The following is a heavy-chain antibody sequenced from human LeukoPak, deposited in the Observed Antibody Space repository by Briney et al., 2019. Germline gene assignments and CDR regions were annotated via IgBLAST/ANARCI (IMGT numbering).Heavy chain of an antibody. CDR3: AKASHVLGEFDC. V-gene: IGHV3-53*05. CDR2: IYSGGST. D-gene: IGHD3-16*01. CDR1: GFTVSSNY. J-gene: IGHJ4*02. Sequence: GGSLRLSCAASGFTVSSNYMSWVRQAPGKGLEWVSVIYSGGSTYYADSVKGRFTISRDNSKNSLYLQMNSLRTEGTALYYCAKASHVLGEFDCWGQGTLVTVSS.